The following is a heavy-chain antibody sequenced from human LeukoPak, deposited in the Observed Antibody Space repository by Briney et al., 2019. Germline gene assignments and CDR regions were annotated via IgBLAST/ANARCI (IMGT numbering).Heavy chain of an antibody. CDR2: ICYSSSLT. Sequence: GGSLRLSCAASGFTFSSFGMNWVRQAPGKGLEWVSYICYSSSLTYYADSVKGRFTISRDNAKNSLSLQLNSLRDEDTAVYFCAKVIRGGYGMDVWGQGTTVTVSS. V-gene: IGHV3-48*02. CDR3: AKVIRGGYGMDV. D-gene: IGHD3-10*01. CDR1: GFTFSSFG. J-gene: IGHJ6*02.